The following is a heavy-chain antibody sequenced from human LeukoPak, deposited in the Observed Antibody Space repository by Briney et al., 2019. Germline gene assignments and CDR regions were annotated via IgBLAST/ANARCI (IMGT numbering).Heavy chain of an antibody. CDR3: AKDSGYSSGWPLFDY. J-gene: IGHJ4*02. CDR1: GFTFSSYE. Sequence: PGGSLRLSCAASGFTFSSYEMNWVRQAPGKGLEWVAFIRYDGSNKCYADSVKGRFTISRDNSKNTLYLQMNSLRAEDTAVYYCAKDSGYSSGWPLFDYWGQGTLVTVSS. D-gene: IGHD6-19*01. V-gene: IGHV3-30*02. CDR2: IRYDGSNK.